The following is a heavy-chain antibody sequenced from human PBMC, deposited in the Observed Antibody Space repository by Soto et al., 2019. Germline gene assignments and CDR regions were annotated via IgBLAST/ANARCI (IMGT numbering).Heavy chain of an antibody. Sequence: EVQLLESGGGLVQPGGSLRLSCAASGFTFSNYAMSWVRQAPGKGLEWVSAISASGAGTYYADSVKGRFTISRDNSKNTLYLQMNSLRAEDTAVYYCAKEEGFWSGYTVRGWGQGTLVTVSS. CDR2: ISASGAGT. CDR3: AKEEGFWSGYTVRG. D-gene: IGHD3-3*01. V-gene: IGHV3-23*01. CDR1: GFTFSNYA. J-gene: IGHJ4*02.